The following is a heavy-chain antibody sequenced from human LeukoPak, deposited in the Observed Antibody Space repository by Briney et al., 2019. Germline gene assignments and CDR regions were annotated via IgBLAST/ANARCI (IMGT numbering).Heavy chain of an antibody. D-gene: IGHD2-2*01. J-gene: IGHJ4*02. V-gene: IGHV3-48*04. Sequence: GGSLRLSCAASGFTFSSYSMNWVRQAPGKGLEWVSYISSSSSTIYYADSVKGRFTISRDNAKNSLYLQMNSLRAEDTAVYYCARPFLEDIVVVPAAMGPDDYWGQGTLVTVSS. CDR3: ARPFLEDIVVVPAAMGPDDY. CDR2: ISSSSSTI. CDR1: GFTFSSYS.